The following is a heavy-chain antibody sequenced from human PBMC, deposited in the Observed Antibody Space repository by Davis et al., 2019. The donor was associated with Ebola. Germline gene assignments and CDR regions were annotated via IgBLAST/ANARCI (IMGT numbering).Heavy chain of an antibody. CDR2: ISSNGGST. J-gene: IGHJ4*02. CDR3: ARGVAAAYFDY. D-gene: IGHD6-13*01. Sequence: GGSLRLSCAASGFTFSSYSMNWVRQAPGKGLEYVSAISSNGGSTYYANSVKGRFTISRDNSKNTLYLQMGSLRAEDMAVYYCARGVAAAYFDYWGQGTLVTVSS. CDR1: GFTFSSYS. V-gene: IGHV3-64*01.